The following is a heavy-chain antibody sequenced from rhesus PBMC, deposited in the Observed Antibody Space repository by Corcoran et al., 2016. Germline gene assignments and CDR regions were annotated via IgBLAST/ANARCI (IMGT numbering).Heavy chain of an antibody. D-gene: IGHD6-31*01. CDR3: ARRRSSGWPVGYYFDY. V-gene: IGHV2-174*01. CDR1: GFSLTTSGMG. Sequence: QVTLKESGPALVKPTQTLTLTCTFSGFSLTTSGMGVGWIRPHPGTALERLALIYWDVDTRYNSSLRSRLTISRDTSKSQVVLTMTDMDPVDTATYYCARRRSSGWPVGYYFDYWGQGLLVTVSS. CDR2: IYWDVDT. J-gene: IGHJ4*01.